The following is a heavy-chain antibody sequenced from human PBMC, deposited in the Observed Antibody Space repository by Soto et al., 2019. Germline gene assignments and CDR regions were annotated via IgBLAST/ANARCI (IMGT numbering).Heavy chain of an antibody. CDR2: ISSSGSTI. CDR1: GFTFSDYY. J-gene: IGHJ6*03. CDR3: AREDLTNGNYYYYYYMDV. V-gene: IGHV3-11*01. Sequence: QVQLVESGGGVVKPGGSLRLSCAASGFTFSDYYMRWIRQAPGKGLEWVSYISSSGSTIYYADSVKGRFTISRDNAKNSLYLQMNSLRGEDTAVYYCAREDLTNGNYYYYYYMDVWGKGTTVTVSS. D-gene: IGHD1-1*01.